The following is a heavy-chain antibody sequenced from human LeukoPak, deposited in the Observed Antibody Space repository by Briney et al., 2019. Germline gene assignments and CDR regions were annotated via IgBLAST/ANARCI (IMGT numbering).Heavy chain of an antibody. V-gene: IGHV4-39*07. CDR2: IDYGGST. Sequence: NPSETLSLTCTVSGDSSSNSIYYWGWIRQPPGKGLEWIGSIDYGGSTYYNPSLKSRATISIDTSKNQFSLNLNYVTAADTAVYYCARDRNYGGNSIDYWGQGTLVTVSS. D-gene: IGHD4-23*01. J-gene: IGHJ4*02. CDR1: GDSSSNSIYY. CDR3: ARDRNYGGNSIDY.